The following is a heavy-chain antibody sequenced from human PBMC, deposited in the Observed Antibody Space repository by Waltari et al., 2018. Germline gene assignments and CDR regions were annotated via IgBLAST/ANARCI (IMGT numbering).Heavy chain of an antibody. Sequence: QVQLKESGQGLVKPSGTLSLTCAVSGASISGNYWWSWVRQSPEKGLEWIGKVNHSGKTHYNPALQSRVTISVDKPKNQFSLNLNSVTAADTAGYYCAGDRASGLFFDYWGRGTLVTVSS. CDR2: VNHSGKT. CDR3: AGDRASGLFFDY. V-gene: IGHV4-4*02. D-gene: IGHD2-15*01. J-gene: IGHJ4*02. CDR1: GASISGNYW.